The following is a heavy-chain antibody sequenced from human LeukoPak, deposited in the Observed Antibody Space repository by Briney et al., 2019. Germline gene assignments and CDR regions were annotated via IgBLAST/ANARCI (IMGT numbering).Heavy chain of an antibody. J-gene: IGHJ5*02. CDR3: ARTPQPNRLYNWFDP. CDR2: IYPGDPDT. Sequence: GESLKISCKGSGYSFTGYWIGWVRQMPGKGLEWMGIIYPGDPDTRYSPAFQGQVTISADKSISTAYLQWSSLKASDTAMYDCARTPQPNRLYNWFDPWGQGTLVTVSS. CDR1: GYSFTGYW. D-gene: IGHD1-14*01. V-gene: IGHV5-51*01.